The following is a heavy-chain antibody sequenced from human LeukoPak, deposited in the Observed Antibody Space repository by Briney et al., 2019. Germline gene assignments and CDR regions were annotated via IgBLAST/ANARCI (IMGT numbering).Heavy chain of an antibody. CDR1: GFTVSSNY. CDR2: IYSGGST. D-gene: IGHD5-18*01. CDR3: ARGRIQLWYPIDY. J-gene: IGHJ4*02. Sequence: PGGSLRLSCAASGFTVSSNYMSWVRQAPGKGLEWVSIIYSGGSTYYADSVKGRFTISRDNSKNTLYLQMNSLRAEDTAVYYCARGRIQLWYPIDYWGQGTLVTVSS. V-gene: IGHV3-66*01.